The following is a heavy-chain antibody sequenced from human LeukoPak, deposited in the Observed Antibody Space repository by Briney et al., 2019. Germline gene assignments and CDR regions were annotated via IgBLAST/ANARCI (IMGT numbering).Heavy chain of an antibody. CDR1: GFTFSDYF. CDR2: ISNSGSST. J-gene: IGHJ4*02. Sequence: PGGSLRLSCAASGFTFSDYFMTWIRQAPGKGPEWVSYISNSGSSTYYADSVRGRFTISRDNAKNSPYLQMDSLRAEDTAVYYCARDLGPDYWGQGTLVTVSS. V-gene: IGHV3-11*01. CDR3: ARDLGPDY.